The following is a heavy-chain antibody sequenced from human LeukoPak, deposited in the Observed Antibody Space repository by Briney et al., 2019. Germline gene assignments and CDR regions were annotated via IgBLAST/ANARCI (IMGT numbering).Heavy chain of an antibody. J-gene: IGHJ4*02. CDR2: ISSSSDYI. D-gene: IGHD4-17*01. Sequence: GGSLRLSCVVSGFTSTGYSMTWVRQAPGKGLERVSSISSSSDYILYADSVKGRFTISRDNAKNSLYLQMNSLRAEDTAIYYCARGYGDYALFDYWGQGTLVTVSS. V-gene: IGHV3-21*01. CDR3: ARGYGDYALFDY. CDR1: GFTSTGYS.